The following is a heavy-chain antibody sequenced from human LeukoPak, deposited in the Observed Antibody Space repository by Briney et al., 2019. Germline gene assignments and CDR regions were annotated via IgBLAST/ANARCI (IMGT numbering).Heavy chain of an antibody. CDR2: IHYSGST. Sequence: PSETLSLTGTVSGGSISTYYWSWIRQTPGKGLEWIGYIHYSGSTNYNPSLNSRVTISVDTSKNQFSLKVNSVTAADTAVYYCARGTHSSSPIPLDYWGQGTLVTVSS. CDR3: ARGTHSSSPIPLDY. CDR1: GGSISTYY. J-gene: IGHJ4*02. D-gene: IGHD6-6*01. V-gene: IGHV4-59*01.